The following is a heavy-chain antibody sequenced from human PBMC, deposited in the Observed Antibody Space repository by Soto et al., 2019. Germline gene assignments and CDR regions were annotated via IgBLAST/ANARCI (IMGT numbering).Heavy chain of an antibody. CDR2: IIDSGAST. J-gene: IGHJ6*02. Sequence: PGGSLRLSCAASGFTFSSCAMGCVRQAPGKGLEWVSDIIDSGASTYYADSVKGRFTISRDNSKSTLYLQMNSLRAEDTALYYCAKGRSYYYYYGVDVWGQGTTVTVSS. CDR1: GFTFSSCA. CDR3: AKGRSYYYYYGVDV. V-gene: IGHV3-23*01.